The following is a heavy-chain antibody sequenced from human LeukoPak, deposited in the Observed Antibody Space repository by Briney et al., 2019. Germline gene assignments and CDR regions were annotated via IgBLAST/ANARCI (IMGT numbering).Heavy chain of an antibody. V-gene: IGHV4-39*01. CDR1: DDSVTNDIYF. D-gene: IGHD3-16*01. CDR3: AAHSWGNAESY. J-gene: IGHJ4*01. CDR2: IFHGVDT. Sequence: PSETLSLTCVVSDDSVTNDIYFWGWIRQPPWKGLEGIATIFHGVDTYYSPSLRSRVTISKDMSKNQSSLKIRSVTAADTAGYYCAAHSWGNAESYWGQGAQVAVSS.